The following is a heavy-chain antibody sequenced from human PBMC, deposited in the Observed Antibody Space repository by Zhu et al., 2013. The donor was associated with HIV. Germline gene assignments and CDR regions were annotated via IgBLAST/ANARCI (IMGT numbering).Heavy chain of an antibody. Sequence: QVHLIQSGAGVKKPGASVKVSCKPSGYRFSAYYIHWVRQAPGKAIEWMGWINPKNGGTKLAQTFRDRIFVTRDTSINTIYMELRSLTSDDTAVYYCARDPXTRYYTDVWGKRDQRSSSP. CDR1: GYRFSAYY. CDR3: ARDPXTRYYTDV. J-gene: IGHJ6*03. CDR2: INPKNGGT. V-gene: IGHV1-2*02.